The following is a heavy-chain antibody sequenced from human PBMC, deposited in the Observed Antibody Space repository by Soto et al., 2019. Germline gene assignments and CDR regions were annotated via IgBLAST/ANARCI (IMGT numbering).Heavy chain of an antibody. V-gene: IGHV3-30-3*01. J-gene: IGHJ6*02. CDR2: ISYDGSNK. CDR3: ARDHERGHMDV. Sequence: GGSLRLSCAASGFTFSSYAMHWVRQAPGKGLEWVAVISYDGSNKYYADSVKGRFTIPRDNSKNTLYLQMNSLRAEDTAVYYCARDHERGHMDVWGQGTTVTVSS. CDR1: GFTFSSYA.